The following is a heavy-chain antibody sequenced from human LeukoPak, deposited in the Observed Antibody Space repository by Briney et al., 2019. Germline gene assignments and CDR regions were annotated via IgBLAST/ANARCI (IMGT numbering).Heavy chain of an antibody. V-gene: IGHV1-46*01. Sequence: GASVKVSCKAFGYTFTSNYMHWVRQAPGQGPEWMGVISPSGGSTTYAQKFQGRVTLTRDMSTSTDYLELSSLRSEDTAVYYCARARYSSSWYGELVYYFDYWGQGTLVTVSS. CDR3: ARARYSSSWYGELVYYFDY. CDR2: ISPSGGST. D-gene: IGHD6-13*01. J-gene: IGHJ4*02. CDR1: GYTFTSNY.